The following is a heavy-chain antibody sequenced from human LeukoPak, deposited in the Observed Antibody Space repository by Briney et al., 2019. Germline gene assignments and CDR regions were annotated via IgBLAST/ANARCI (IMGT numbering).Heavy chain of an antibody. Sequence: SETLSLTCAVSGGSIRSSNWWSWVRQPPGKGLEWIEEIYHTGNTNYNPSLKSRVTISVDKSKNQLSLKLSSVTAADTAVYYCATETYYDSSGPHFDYWGQGTLVTVSS. J-gene: IGHJ4*02. D-gene: IGHD3-22*01. CDR2: IYHTGNT. CDR3: ATETYYDSSGPHFDY. CDR1: GGSIRSSNW. V-gene: IGHV4-4*02.